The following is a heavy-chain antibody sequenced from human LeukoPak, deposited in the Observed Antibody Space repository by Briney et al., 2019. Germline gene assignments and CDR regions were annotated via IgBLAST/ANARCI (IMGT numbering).Heavy chain of an antibody. J-gene: IGHJ4*02. D-gene: IGHD6-19*01. V-gene: IGHV3-30*04. CDR1: TFTFSSYA. CDR2: ISSDGSNK. CDR3: ARGHSGWYDY. Sequence: GGSLRLSCAASTFTFSSYAMHWVRQAPGKGLEWVTVISSDGSNKYYADSVKGRFTISRDNSKNTLYLQMNSLRAEDTAVYYCARGHSGWYDYWGQGTLVTVSS.